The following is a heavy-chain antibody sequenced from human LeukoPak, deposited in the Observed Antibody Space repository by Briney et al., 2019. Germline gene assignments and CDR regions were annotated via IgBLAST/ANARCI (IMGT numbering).Heavy chain of an antibody. CDR1: GGSISSYY. Sequence: SETLSLTCTVSGGSISSYYWSWIRQPPGKGLEWIGYIYYSGSTNYNPSLKSRVTISVDTSKNQFSLKLSSVTAADTAVYYCARGGTRITIFGVVISRDWFDPWGQGTLVTVSS. D-gene: IGHD3-3*01. CDR3: ARGGTRITIFGVVISRDWFDP. V-gene: IGHV4-59*12. J-gene: IGHJ5*02. CDR2: IYYSGST.